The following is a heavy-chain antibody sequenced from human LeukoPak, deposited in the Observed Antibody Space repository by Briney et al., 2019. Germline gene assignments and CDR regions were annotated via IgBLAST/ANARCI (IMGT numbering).Heavy chain of an antibody. CDR1: GFTFSSNE. CDR3: ARGLGIAVAYDY. CDR2: ISGSGSAI. J-gene: IGHJ4*02. Sequence: GGSLRLSCAASGFTFSSNEMNWVRQAPGKGLECVSYISGSGSAIYYADSVKGRFTISRDNAKHSLYLQMNSLRAEDTAVYYCARGLGIAVAYDYWGQGTLVTVSS. D-gene: IGHD6-19*01. V-gene: IGHV3-48*03.